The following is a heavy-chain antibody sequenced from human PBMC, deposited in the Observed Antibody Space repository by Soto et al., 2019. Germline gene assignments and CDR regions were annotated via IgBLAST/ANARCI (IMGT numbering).Heavy chain of an antibody. CDR2: IIPIIGVT. CDR3: ARESIGAKGDDH. D-gene: IGHD3-16*01. Sequence: QVQLVQSGAEVKRPGSSVKVSCESSGDTFNSYVISWVRQAPGQGLEWMGGIIPIIGVTHYAQKFQGRVTISALSSTGTAYMELTNLGVEDTALYYCARESIGAKGDDHWGQGTLVTVSS. J-gene: IGHJ4*02. CDR1: GDTFNSYV. V-gene: IGHV1-69*17.